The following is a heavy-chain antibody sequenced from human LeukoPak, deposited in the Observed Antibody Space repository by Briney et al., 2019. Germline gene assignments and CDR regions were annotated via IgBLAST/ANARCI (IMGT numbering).Heavy chain of an antibody. CDR1: RYTFTSYY. D-gene: IGHD6-13*01. CDR2: INPSGGST. J-gene: IGHJ5*02. Sequence: ASVKVSCKASRYTFTSYYMHWVRQAPGQGLEWMGIINPSGGSTGYAQKFQGRVTMTRDTSTSTVYMELSSLRSEDTAVYYCAREGTLAAAGLNWFDPWGQGTLVTVSS. CDR3: AREGTLAAAGLNWFDP. V-gene: IGHV1-46*01.